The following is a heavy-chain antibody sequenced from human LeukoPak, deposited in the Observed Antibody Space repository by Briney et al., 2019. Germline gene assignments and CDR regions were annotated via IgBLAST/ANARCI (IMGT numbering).Heavy chain of an antibody. J-gene: IGHJ2*01. D-gene: IGHD4-23*01. CDR1: GGSISSSNW. CDR2: IYSGGST. V-gene: IGHV3-53*04. CDR3: AREDGGNSAWYFDL. Sequence: QTSGTLSLTCAVSGGSISSSNWWSWVRQPPGKGLEWVSVIYSGGSTYYADSVKGRFTISRHNSKNTLYLQMNSLRAEDTAVHYCAREDGGNSAWYFDLWGRGTLVTVSS.